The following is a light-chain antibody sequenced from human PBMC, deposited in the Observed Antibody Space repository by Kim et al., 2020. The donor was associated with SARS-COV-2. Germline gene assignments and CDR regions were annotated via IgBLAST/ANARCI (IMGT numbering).Light chain of an antibody. Sequence: SPGERATISCRASQSVSSTYLDWYQQKPGQAPRLLIYGASSRATGIPDRFSGSGSGTDFTLTISRLEPEDFAVYYCQQYGSSPWTFGQGTKVDIK. CDR2: GAS. V-gene: IGKV3-20*01. CDR3: QQYGSSPWT. CDR1: QSVSSTY. J-gene: IGKJ1*01.